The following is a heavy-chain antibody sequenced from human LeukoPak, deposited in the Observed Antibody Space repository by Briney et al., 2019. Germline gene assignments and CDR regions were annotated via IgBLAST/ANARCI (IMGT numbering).Heavy chain of an antibody. V-gene: IGHV3-66*01. J-gene: IGHJ4*02. CDR3: ATISDLLFYFDS. Sequence: ETLSLTCGVSGGSISNTNWWTWVRQPPGKGLEWVSLIYTGGNTYYADSVKGRFTLSRDNSKNTVYLQMNSLRVEDTAMYYRATISDLLFYFDSWGQGTLVTVSS. CDR2: IYTGGNT. CDR1: GGSISNTNW.